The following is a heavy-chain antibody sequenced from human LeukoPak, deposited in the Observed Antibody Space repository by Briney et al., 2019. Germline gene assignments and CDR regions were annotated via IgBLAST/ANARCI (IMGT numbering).Heavy chain of an antibody. D-gene: IGHD6-19*01. CDR1: GHTFTDNY. J-gene: IGHJ4*02. CDR2: IDPKSGGT. V-gene: IGHV1-2*02. CDR3: ARWRGYSSGWSGPFDD. Sequence: ASVKVSCKASGHTFTDNYMHWVRQAPGQGLEWMGWIDPKSGGTNSAQRFQGRVTMTRDTSITTGYMELSSLTPDDTAIYYCARWRGYSSGWSGPFDDWGQGALVTVSS.